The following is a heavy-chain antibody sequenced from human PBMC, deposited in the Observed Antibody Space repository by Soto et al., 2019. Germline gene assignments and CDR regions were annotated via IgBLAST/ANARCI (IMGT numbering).Heavy chain of an antibody. CDR2: INSDGSST. CDR3: ARELGCSSTSCYAYYYYGMDV. J-gene: IGHJ6*02. V-gene: IGHV3-74*01. D-gene: IGHD2-2*01. CDR1: GFTFSSYW. Sequence: PGGSLRLSCAASGFTFSSYWMHWVRQAPGKGLVWVSRINSDGSSTSYADSVKGRFTISRDNAKNTLYLQMNSLRAEDTAVYYCARELGCSSTSCYAYYYYGMDVWGQGTTVTVSS.